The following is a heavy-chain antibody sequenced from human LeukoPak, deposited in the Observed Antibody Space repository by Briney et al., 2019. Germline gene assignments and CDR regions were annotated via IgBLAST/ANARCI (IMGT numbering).Heavy chain of an antibody. CDR1: GFTFSSYW. V-gene: IGHV3-74*01. D-gene: IGHD6-13*01. J-gene: IGHJ3*02. CDR2: INSDGSST. CDR3: AKDISSSWLYDAFDI. Sequence: PGGSLRLSCAASGFTFSSYWMHWVRQAPGKGLVWVSRINSDGSSTSYADSVKGRFTISRDNAKNTLYLQMNSLRAEDMALYYCAKDISSSWLYDAFDIWGQGTMVTVSS.